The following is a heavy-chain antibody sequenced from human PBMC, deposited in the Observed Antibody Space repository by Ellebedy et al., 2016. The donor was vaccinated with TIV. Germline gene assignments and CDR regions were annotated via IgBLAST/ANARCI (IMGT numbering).Heavy chain of an antibody. CDR2: ISAYNGNT. CDR3: ARVGPNSSGWYYYYYGMDV. V-gene: IGHV1-18*01. CDR1: GYTFTSYG. Sequence: ASVKVSCKASGYTFTSYGISWVRQAPGQGLEWMGWISAYNGNTNYAQKLQGRVTMTTDTSTSTAYMELRSLRSDDTAVYYCARVGPNSSGWYYYYYGMDVWGQGTTVTVSS. J-gene: IGHJ6*02. D-gene: IGHD6-19*01.